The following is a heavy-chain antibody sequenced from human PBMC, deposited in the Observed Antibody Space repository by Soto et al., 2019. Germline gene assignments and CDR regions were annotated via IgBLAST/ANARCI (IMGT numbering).Heavy chain of an antibody. D-gene: IGHD2-21*02. V-gene: IGHV3-23*01. J-gene: IGHJ4*02. CDR1: GFTFSSYA. CDR3: AKDPNGDNVGAFDA. Sequence: GGSLRLSCAASGFTFSSYAMTWVRQAPWKGLEYVSSITGSGAGTFYADSVKGRFTISRDNSKNMLYLQLSSLRAEDTAIYFCAKDPNGDNVGAFDAGGQGSLVSVS. CDR2: ITGSGAGT.